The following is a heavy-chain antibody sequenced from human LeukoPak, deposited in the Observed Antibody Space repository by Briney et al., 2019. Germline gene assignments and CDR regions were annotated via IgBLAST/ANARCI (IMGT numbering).Heavy chain of an antibody. CDR3: ARGYYGSVLDY. D-gene: IGHD3-10*01. CDR2: IYTSGST. V-gene: IGHV4-61*02. J-gene: IGHJ4*02. Sequence: SETLSLTCNVSGGSISSGRYYWSWIRLPAGKGLEWIGRIYTSGSTNYNPSLKSRVTMSVDTSKNQFSLKLSSVTAADTAVYYCARGYYGSVLDYWGQGTLVTVSS. CDR1: GGSISSGRYY.